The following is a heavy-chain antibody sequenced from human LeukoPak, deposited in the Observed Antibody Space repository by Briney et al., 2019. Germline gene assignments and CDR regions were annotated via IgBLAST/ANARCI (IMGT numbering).Heavy chain of an antibody. Sequence: SQTLSLTCAISGGSVSRNSAAWNWIRQSPSRGLEWLGRTYYRSKWYNDYAVSLRGRITINPDTSKNQFSLQLTSVTPEDTAVYYCARNYGLDVWGQGTAVTVSS. CDR2: TYYRSKWYN. J-gene: IGHJ6*02. CDR3: ARNYGLDV. V-gene: IGHV6-1*01. CDR1: GGSVSRNSAA.